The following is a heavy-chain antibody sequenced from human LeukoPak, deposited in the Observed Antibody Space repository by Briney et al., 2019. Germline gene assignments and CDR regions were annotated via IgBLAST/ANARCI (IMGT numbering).Heavy chain of an antibody. Sequence: ASVKVSCKSSVYTFTGYYMHWVRQAPGQGLEWMGWINPNSGGTNYAQKFQGRVTMTRDTSISTAYMELSRLRSDDTAVYYCAREMGRAIGAENWFDTWGQGTLVTVSS. D-gene: IGHD5-24*01. V-gene: IGHV1-2*02. J-gene: IGHJ5*02. CDR1: VYTFTGYY. CDR2: INPNSGGT. CDR3: AREMGRAIGAENWFDT.